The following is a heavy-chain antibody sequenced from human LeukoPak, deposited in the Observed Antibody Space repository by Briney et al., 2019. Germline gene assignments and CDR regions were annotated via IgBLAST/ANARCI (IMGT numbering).Heavy chain of an antibody. V-gene: IGHV4-34*01. CDR3: ARRQTGYSSGWSFDY. CDR1: GGSFSGYY. Sequence: PSETLSLTCAVYGGSFSGYYWSWIRQPPGKGLEWIGSIYYSGSTYYNPSLKSRVTISVDTSKNQFSLKLSSVTAADTAVYYCARRQTGYSSGWSFDYWGQGTLVTVSS. J-gene: IGHJ4*02. CDR2: IYYSGST. D-gene: IGHD6-19*01.